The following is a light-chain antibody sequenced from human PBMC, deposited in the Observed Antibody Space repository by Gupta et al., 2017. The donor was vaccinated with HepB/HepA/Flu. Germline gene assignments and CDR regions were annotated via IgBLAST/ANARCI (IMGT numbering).Light chain of an antibody. V-gene: IGLV2-14*01. CDR2: AVS. CDR1: SGDV. Sequence: SALTQPASVSGSPGQSITISCTGTSGDVSWYQQHPGKAPKLLIYAVSNRPARVSYRFSGSKSGDTASLTTAGLQAEDEADYYCSSLTSTSALEVFGGGTKVTVL. J-gene: IGLJ2*01. CDR3: SSLTSTSALEV.